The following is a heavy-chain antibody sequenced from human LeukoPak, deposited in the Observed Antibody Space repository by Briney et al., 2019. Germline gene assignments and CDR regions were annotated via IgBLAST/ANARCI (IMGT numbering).Heavy chain of an antibody. CDR2: INPNSGGI. D-gene: IGHD6-19*01. CDR1: GYTFSGYY. Sequence: ASVKVSCKASGYTFSGYYMHWVRQAPGQGLEWMGWINPNSGGINYAQKFQGRVTMTRDTSISTAYMELSRLRSDDTAVYYCARTRLSSGWYGDFDYWGQGTLVTVSS. V-gene: IGHV1-2*02. J-gene: IGHJ4*02. CDR3: ARTRLSSGWYGDFDY.